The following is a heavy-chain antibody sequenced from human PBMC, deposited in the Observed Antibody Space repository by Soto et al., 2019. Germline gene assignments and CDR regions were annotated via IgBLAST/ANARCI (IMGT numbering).Heavy chain of an antibody. D-gene: IGHD1-7*01. CDR3: ARDFSGTMDY. V-gene: IGHV1-46*01. CDR1: GYTFTNYY. Sequence: ASVKVSCKASGYTFTNYYMHWVRQAPGQGLEWMGIIYPSGGSTRNAQKFQGRVTMTRDTSTSTVYMELSSLRSEDTDVYYCARDFSGTMDYWGRGTLVTVYS. J-gene: IGHJ4*02. CDR2: IYPSGGST.